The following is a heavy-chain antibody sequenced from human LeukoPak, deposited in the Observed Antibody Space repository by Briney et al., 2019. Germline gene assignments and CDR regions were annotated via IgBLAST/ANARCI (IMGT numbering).Heavy chain of an antibody. V-gene: IGHV3-11*03. CDR1: GFTFSDYY. CDR2: ISSSSGYT. CDR3: ARRYYDFLTGYYNWYFDL. D-gene: IGHD3-9*01. J-gene: IGHJ2*01. Sequence: GGSLRLSCAASGFTFSDYYMYWIRQAPGKGLEWVSYISSSSGYTNYADSVKGRFTISRDNAKLSLNLQMNSLRAEDTAIYYCARRYYDFLTGYYNWYFDLWGRGTLVTVSS.